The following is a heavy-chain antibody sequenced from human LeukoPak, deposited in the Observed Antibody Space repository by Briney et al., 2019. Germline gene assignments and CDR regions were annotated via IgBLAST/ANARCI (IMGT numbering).Heavy chain of an antibody. V-gene: IGHV3-11*04. Sequence: PGGSLRLSCAASGFTFSDYYMSWIRQAPGKGLEWISYITSSGSTIYYTDSVKGRFTVSRDNAKNSLYLQMNSLRAEDTAVYYCARDRRFLEWLFEAWGQGTLVTVSS. D-gene: IGHD3-3*01. CDR2: ITSSGSTI. J-gene: IGHJ5*02. CDR1: GFTFSDYY. CDR3: ARDRRFLEWLFEA.